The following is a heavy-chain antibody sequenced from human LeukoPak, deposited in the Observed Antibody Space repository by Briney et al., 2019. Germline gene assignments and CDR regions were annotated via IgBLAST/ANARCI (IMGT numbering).Heavy chain of an antibody. D-gene: IGHD2-8*02. Sequence: GGSLRLSCAASGFTFSSYEMNWVRQPPGKGLEWVSSIFPSGGEIHYADSVRGRFTISRDNSKSTLSLQMNSLRAEDTAIYYCATYRQVLLPFESWGQGTLVTVSS. V-gene: IGHV3-23*01. CDR3: ATYRQVLLPFES. CDR2: IFPSGGEI. CDR1: GFTFSSYE. J-gene: IGHJ4*02.